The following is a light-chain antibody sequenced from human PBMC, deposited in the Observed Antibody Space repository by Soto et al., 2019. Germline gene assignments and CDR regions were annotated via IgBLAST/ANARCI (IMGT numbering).Light chain of an antibody. V-gene: IGKV2-28*01. CDR3: MQALQTPWYT. CDR1: QSLLHSNGYNY. CDR2: LGS. Sequence: DIVMTQSPLSLPVTPGEPASISCRSSQSLLHSNGYNYLDWYLQKPGQSPQLLIYLGSSRASGVPDRFSGSGSGTDFTLKISRVGADDVGVYYCMQALQTPWYTFGQGTKLEIK. J-gene: IGKJ2*01.